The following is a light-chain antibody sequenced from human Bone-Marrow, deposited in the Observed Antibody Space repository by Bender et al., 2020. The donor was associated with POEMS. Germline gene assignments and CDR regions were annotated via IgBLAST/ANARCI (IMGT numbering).Light chain of an antibody. CDR1: SSDVGGYNY. CDR3: SSYTSTSTLL. V-gene: IGLV2-14*01. J-gene: IGLJ2*01. Sequence: QSALTQPASVSGSPGQSITVSCTGTSSDVGGYNYVSWYQQHPGKAPKLMIYYVDHRPSGVSDRFSGSKSGNTASLTISGLQAEDEAAYYCSSYTSTSTLLFGGGTKLTVL. CDR2: YVD.